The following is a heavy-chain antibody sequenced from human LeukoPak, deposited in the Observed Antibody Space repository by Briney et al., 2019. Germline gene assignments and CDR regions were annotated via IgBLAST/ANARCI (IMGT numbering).Heavy chain of an antibody. D-gene: IGHD5-12*01. CDR1: GYSISSGHY. V-gene: IGHV4-38-2*02. J-gene: IGHJ5*02. CDR2: VYHSGST. Sequence: SETLSLTCTVTGYSISSGHYWGWIRQPPGKGLEWIGSVYHSGSTYYNPSLKSRVTISVDTSKNQFSLKLSSVTAADTAVYYCARYSGYTSFDPWGQGTLVIVSS. CDR3: ARYSGYTSFDP.